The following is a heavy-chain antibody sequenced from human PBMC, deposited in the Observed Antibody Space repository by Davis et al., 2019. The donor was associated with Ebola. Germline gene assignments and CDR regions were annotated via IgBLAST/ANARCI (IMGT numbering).Heavy chain of an antibody. CDR2: ISSSSSYI. D-gene: IGHD4-11*01. Sequence: GGSLRLSCAVYGGSFSGYYWSWIRQAPGKGLEWVSSISSSSSYIYYADSVKGRFTISRDNSKNTLYLQMNSLRAEDTAVYYCAKENDYNKPAYWGQGTLLTVSS. V-gene: IGHV3-21*04. J-gene: IGHJ4*02. CDR3: AKENDYNKPAY. CDR1: GGSFSGYY.